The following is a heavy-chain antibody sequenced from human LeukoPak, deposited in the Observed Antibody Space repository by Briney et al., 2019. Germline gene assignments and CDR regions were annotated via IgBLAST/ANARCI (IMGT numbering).Heavy chain of an antibody. V-gene: IGHV4-59*01. Sequence: SETLSLTCTVSGGSISSYYWSWIRQPPGKGLGRVGYIYYSGSTNYKPSLKSRVTISVDTSKNQFSLKLNSVTAADTAVYYCARGGYYGSGNDFRFDPWGQGTLVTVSS. CDR2: IYYSGST. CDR1: GGSISSYY. CDR3: ARGGYYGSGNDFRFDP. D-gene: IGHD3-10*01. J-gene: IGHJ5*02.